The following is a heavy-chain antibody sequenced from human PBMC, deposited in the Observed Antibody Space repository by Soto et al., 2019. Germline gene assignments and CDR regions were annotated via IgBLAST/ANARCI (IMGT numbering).Heavy chain of an antibody. CDR3: ARAAYGDYGVGAFDI. Sequence: GGSLRLSCAASGFTFSSYGMHWVRQAPGKGLEWVAVISYDGSNKYYADSVKGRFTISRDNSKNTLYLQMNSLRAEDTAVYYCARAAYGDYGVGAFDIWGQGTMVTVSS. V-gene: IGHV3-30*03. J-gene: IGHJ3*02. CDR2: ISYDGSNK. CDR1: GFTFSSYG. D-gene: IGHD4-17*01.